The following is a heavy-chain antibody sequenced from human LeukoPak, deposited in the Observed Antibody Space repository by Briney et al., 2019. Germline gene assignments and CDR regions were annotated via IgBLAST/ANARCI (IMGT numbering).Heavy chain of an antibody. CDR3: ARGNWFGP. D-gene: IGHD2/OR15-2a*01. V-gene: IGHV4-4*02. CDR2: IYHSGMI. CDR1: GVSISSHDW. J-gene: IGHJ5*02. Sequence: SETLSLTCSVSGVSISSHDWWSWVRQPPGKGLEWIAEIYHSGMINYNPSLKSRVTISADTSKNQFSLKLSSVTAADTAVYYCARGNWFGPWGQGTLVTVSS.